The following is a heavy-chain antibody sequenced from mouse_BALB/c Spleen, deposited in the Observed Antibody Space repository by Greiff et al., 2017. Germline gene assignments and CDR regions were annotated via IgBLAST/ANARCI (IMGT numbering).Heavy chain of an antibody. CDR3: ARSRGSPFAY. CDR2: INPSTGYT. V-gene: IGHV1-7*01. CDR1: GYTFTSYW. Sequence: QVQLQQSGAELAKPGASVKMSCKASGYTFTSYWMHWVKQRPGQGLEWIGYINPSTGYTEYNQKFKDKATLTADESSSTAYMQLSSLTSEDSAVYYCARSRGSPFAYWGQGTLVTVSA. J-gene: IGHJ3*01.